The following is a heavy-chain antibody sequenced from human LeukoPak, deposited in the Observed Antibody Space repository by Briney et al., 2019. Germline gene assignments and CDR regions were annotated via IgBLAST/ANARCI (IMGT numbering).Heavy chain of an antibody. D-gene: IGHD4-17*01. CDR3: ARVRYGDFDAFDI. V-gene: IGHV3-23*01. Sequence: GGSLRLSCAASGFTFSSYAMSWVRQAPGKGLEWVSAISGSGGSTYYADSVKGRFTISRDNSKNTLYLQMNSLRAEDTAVYYCARVRYGDFDAFDIWGQGTMVTVSS. J-gene: IGHJ3*02. CDR2: ISGSGGST. CDR1: GFTFSSYA.